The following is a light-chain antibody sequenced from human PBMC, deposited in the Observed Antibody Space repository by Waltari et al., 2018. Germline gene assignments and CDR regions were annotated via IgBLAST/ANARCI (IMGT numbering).Light chain of an antibody. CDR2: EVT. CDR1: RSDIGTYHF. V-gene: IGLV2-8*01. CDR3: TSYTGFNIV. J-gene: IGLJ2*01. Sequence: QSALTQPPSASGSPGQSVTISCTGTRSDIGTYHFVSWYQQHPGKAPKLFIYEVTKRPSTVPDRFSGSKFGNTASLTVSGLQPEDEADYYCTSYTGFNIVFGGGTKLTVL.